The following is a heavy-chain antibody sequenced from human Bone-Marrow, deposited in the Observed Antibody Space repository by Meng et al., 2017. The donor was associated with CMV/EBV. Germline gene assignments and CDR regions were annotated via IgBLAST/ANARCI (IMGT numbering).Heavy chain of an antibody. V-gene: IGHV4-34*01. J-gene: IGHJ4*02. CDR2: INHSGST. CDR1: SGSFSGYY. D-gene: IGHD2-2*01. CDR3: ARGRGYCSDTSCYWADY. Sequence: SETLSLTCAVYSGSFSGYYWSWIRHSPGKGLEWIGEINHSGSTNYNPSLRSRVTISVDTSKNQFSLKLTSVTTADTAVYYCARGRGYCSDTSCYWADYWGQGSLVTSP.